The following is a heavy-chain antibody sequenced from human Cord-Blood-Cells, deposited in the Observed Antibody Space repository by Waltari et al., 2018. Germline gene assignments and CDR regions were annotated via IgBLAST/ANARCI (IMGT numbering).Heavy chain of an antibody. D-gene: IGHD1-26*01. CDR2: TYYRTKWYN. V-gene: IGHV6-1*01. Sequence: QVQLQQSGPGLVKPSQTLSLTCAISGDSVSSNSAAWNWIRQSPSRGLEWLRRTYYRTKWYNDYAVSWKSRITTNPDTSKNQFSLQLNSVTPEDTAVYYCAGSYYYYYGMDVWGQGTTVTVSS. CDR3: AGSYYYYYGMDV. CDR1: GDSVSSNSAA. J-gene: IGHJ6*02.